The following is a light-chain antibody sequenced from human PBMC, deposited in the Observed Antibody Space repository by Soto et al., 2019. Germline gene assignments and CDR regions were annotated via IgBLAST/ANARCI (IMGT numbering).Light chain of an antibody. V-gene: IGKV1-39*01. Sequence: DIQITQSPSSLSASVRDEFTITCRASHTIMTYLNWYQLKPGKPPRLLIYAASSLQSGVPSRFSGSGSGTDFTLTINSLQPEDFATYSCQQSYNSPQTFGQGTKVDIK. CDR2: AAS. J-gene: IGKJ1*01. CDR3: QQSYNSPQT. CDR1: HTIMTY.